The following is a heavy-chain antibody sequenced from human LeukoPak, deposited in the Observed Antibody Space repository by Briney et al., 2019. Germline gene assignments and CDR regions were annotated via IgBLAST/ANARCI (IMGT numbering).Heavy chain of an antibody. CDR3: ARGPGYDILTGYYPPDY. Sequence: ASVTVSCKASGYTFTSYDINWVRQAPGQGREWMGWMNPNSGNTDYAQKFQGRVTMTRNTSISTAYMELSSLRSEDTAVYYCARGPGYDILTGYYPPDYWGQGTLVTVSS. CDR1: GYTFTSYD. CDR2: MNPNSGNT. V-gene: IGHV1-8*01. J-gene: IGHJ4*02. D-gene: IGHD3-9*01.